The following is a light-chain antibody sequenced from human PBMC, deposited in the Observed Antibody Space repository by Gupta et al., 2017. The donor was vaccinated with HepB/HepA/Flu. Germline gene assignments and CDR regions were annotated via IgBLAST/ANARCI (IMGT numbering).Light chain of an antibody. V-gene: IGKV1-17*01. CDR3: RQQNSFPWT. Sequence: DIQMTQSPSSLSASVGDRVTITCRASQGIGNNLGWFQQKPGKAPKRLIYAASSVKSGVPSRFSGSGSGTEFTLTISSRQPEDFANYYCRQQNSFPWTFGQGTXVEIK. CDR2: AAS. CDR1: QGIGNN. J-gene: IGKJ1*01.